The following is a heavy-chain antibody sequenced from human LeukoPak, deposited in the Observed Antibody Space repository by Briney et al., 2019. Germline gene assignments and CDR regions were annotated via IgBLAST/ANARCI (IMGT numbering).Heavy chain of an antibody. CDR2: SSGSCGDT. J-gene: IGHJ4*02. CDR1: GFTFIIYY. CDR3: AKKSSAWRIPVDF. Sequence: GGSLRLSCAASGFTFIIYYMTWGRHAPGKGRECGSSSSGSCGDTYYADSVKGRFTISRDNSKNTLFLKMNSLRVEDTALYYCAKKSSAWRIPVDFWGQGTLVTVSS. V-gene: IGHV3-23*01. D-gene: IGHD6-19*01.